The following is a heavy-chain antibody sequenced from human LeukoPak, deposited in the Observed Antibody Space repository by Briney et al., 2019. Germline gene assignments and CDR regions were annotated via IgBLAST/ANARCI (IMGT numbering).Heavy chain of an antibody. D-gene: IGHD3-22*01. Sequence: PATLSLTCTVSGGSVSSGSYYWSWIRQPPGKGLEWIRYIYYGGSTNYNPSLKSRVTISVDTSKDQFSLNLISVTAADTAVYYCARQTYYYDSSAYGGNGFDYWGPGTLVTVSS. CDR2: IYYGGST. CDR1: GGSVSSGSYY. J-gene: IGHJ4*02. V-gene: IGHV4-61*01. CDR3: ARQTYYYDSSAYGGNGFDY.